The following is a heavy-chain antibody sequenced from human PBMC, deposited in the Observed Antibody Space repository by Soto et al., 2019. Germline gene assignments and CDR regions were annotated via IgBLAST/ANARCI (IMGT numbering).Heavy chain of an antibody. J-gene: IGHJ4*02. D-gene: IGHD3-10*01. V-gene: IGHV6-1*01. CDR1: GDSVSSNSAA. Sequence: QSQTLSLTCAISGDSVSSNSAAWNWIRQSPSRGLEWLGRTYYRSKWYNDYAVSVKSRITINPDTSKNQFSLQLNSVTPEDTAVYYCARDPDYYGSGSPLTFDYWGQGTLVTVSS. CDR3: ARDPDYYGSGSPLTFDY. CDR2: TYYRSKWYN.